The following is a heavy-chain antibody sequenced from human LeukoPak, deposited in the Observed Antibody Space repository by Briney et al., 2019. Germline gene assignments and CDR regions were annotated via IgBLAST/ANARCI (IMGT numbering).Heavy chain of an antibody. CDR2: MNPNSGNT. CDR1: GYTFTSYD. J-gene: IGHJ4*02. Sequence: DSVKVSCKASGYTFTSYDINWVRQATGQGLEWMGWMNPNSGNTGYAQKFQGRVTMTRNTSISTAYMELSSLRSEDTAVYYCARGTYYYDSSGYYYFDYWGQGTLVTVSS. CDR3: ARGTYYYDSSGYYYFDY. V-gene: IGHV1-8*01. D-gene: IGHD3-22*01.